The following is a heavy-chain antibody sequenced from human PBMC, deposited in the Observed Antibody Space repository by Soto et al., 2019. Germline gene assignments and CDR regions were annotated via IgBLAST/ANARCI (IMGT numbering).Heavy chain of an antibody. D-gene: IGHD4-17*01. CDR1: GYKVSTWHNFTSYW. Sequence: GESLKISCMGSGYKVSTWHNFTSYWIAWVRQMPGEGLEWMGIIYPGDSDTRYSPSFQGQVTISADKSISTAYLQWSSLKASDTAMYYCARRFPPPTLDDYYFFDYWGQGTLVTVSS. J-gene: IGHJ4*02. CDR2: IYPGDSDT. V-gene: IGHV5-51*01. CDR3: ARRFPPPTLDDYYFFDY.